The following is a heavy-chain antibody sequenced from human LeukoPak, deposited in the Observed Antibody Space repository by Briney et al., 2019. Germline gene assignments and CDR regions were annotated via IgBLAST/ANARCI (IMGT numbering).Heavy chain of an antibody. CDR3: AKDPGLIRYFALPDAFDI. J-gene: IGHJ3*02. V-gene: IGHV3-7*03. Sequence: GGSLRLSCAASGFTITSQWMSWVRQSPGKGLAWVANINQDGGEKYFLDSVKGRFTISRDNFKNTLYLQMNSLRAEDTAVYYCAKDPGLIRYFALPDAFDIWGQGTMVTVSS. CDR1: GFTITSQW. D-gene: IGHD3-9*01. CDR2: INQDGGEK.